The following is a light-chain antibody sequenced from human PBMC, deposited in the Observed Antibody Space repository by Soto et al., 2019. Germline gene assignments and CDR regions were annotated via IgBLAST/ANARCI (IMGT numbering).Light chain of an antibody. CDR3: QQYGSAPRT. CDR1: PSVSSNF. Sequence: EMVLTQSPGSLSLSPGERPTLSGSSSPSVSSNFVAWYQQKPGQAPRLLISGAFNRATGVPDRFSGGGSGTDFTLTISRLEAEDFAVYYCQQYGSAPRTFGQGTKVDIK. CDR2: GAF. J-gene: IGKJ1*01. V-gene: IGKV3-20*01.